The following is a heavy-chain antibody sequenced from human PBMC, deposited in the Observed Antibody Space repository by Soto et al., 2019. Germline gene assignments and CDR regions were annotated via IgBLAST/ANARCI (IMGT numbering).Heavy chain of an antibody. CDR2: IIPIFGTA. CDR1: RVAFSKFI. Sequence: QAQLEQSGGEVKKPGSSVKVSCKASRVAFSKFIVTWVRQAPGLGLEWVGGIIPIFGTANYAQKFQGRATITADESTSTSDMEVNKLRSEDTAVYYCAKVRYSSPMGYYYGMDVWGHGTTVTVSS. J-gene: IGHJ6*02. V-gene: IGHV1-69*01. D-gene: IGHD6-19*01. CDR3: AKVRYSSPMGYYYGMDV.